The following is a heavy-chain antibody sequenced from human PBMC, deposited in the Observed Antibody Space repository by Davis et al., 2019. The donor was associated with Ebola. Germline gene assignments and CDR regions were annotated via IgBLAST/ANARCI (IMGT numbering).Heavy chain of an antibody. V-gene: IGHV3-23*01. D-gene: IGHD3-10*01. J-gene: IGHJ6*03. CDR1: GFTFTSDA. CDR2: VSGSGDST. CDR3: AKNGGFYGSGILDYYYYMDV. Sequence: PGGSLRLSCAASGFTFTSDAMSWVRQAPGKGPEWVSLVSGSGDSTYYADSVKGRFTISRDNSKNMLYLQMNSLRPEDTAIYYCAKNGGFYGSGILDYYYYMDVWGKGTTVTVSS.